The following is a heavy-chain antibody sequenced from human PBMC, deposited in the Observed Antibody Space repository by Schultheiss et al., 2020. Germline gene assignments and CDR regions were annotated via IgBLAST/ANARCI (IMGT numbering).Heavy chain of an antibody. Sequence: SETLSLTCAVYGGSFSGYYWGWIRQPPGKGLEWIGEINQSGSTNYNPSLKSRVTISVDTSKNQFSLKLSSVTAADTAVYYCARGGGSYSLDYWGQGTLVTISS. CDR2: INQSGST. D-gene: IGHD1-26*01. CDR1: GGSFSGYY. J-gene: IGHJ4*02. V-gene: IGHV4-34*01. CDR3: ARGGGSYSLDY.